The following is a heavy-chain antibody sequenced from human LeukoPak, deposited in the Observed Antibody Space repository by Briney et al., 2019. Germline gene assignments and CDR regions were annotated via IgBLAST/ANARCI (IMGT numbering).Heavy chain of an antibody. D-gene: IGHD6-13*01. Sequence: GGSLRLSCAASGFTLSGSAIHWVRQASGKGLEWVGRIKTKTNSYATAYAASVKGRFTISRDDAKNTAYLQMNSLKSEDTAVYYCTIEYSSSWYLDYWGQGTLVTVSS. V-gene: IGHV3-73*01. CDR1: GFTLSGSA. J-gene: IGHJ4*02. CDR2: IKTKTNSYAT. CDR3: TIEYSSSWYLDY.